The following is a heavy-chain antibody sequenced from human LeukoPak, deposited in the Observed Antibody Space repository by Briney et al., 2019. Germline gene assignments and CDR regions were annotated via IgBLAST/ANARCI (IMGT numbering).Heavy chain of an antibody. CDR1: GYSISSGYY. CDR2: IYHSGST. V-gene: IGHV4-38-2*02. CDR3: ARGDPWFGELGAFDI. J-gene: IGHJ3*02. Sequence: SETLSLTCTVSGYSISSGYYWGWIRQPPGKGLEWIGSIYHSGSTYYNPSLKSRVTISVDTSKNQFSLKLSSVTAADTAVYYCARGDPWFGELGAFDIWGQGTMVTVSS. D-gene: IGHD3-10*01.